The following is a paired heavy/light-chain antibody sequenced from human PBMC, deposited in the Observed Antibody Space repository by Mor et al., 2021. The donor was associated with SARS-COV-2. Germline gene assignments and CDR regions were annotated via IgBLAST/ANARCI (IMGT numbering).Heavy chain of an antibody. D-gene: IGHD2-2*01. CDR3: AKGSDTSRPYYFDS. J-gene: IGHJ4*02. CDR1: GFTFSNYA. CDR2: ITGSGGDT. Sequence: EVQLLDSGGGLVQPGGSLRLSCAASGFTFSNYAMAWVRQAPGKGLEWVSAITGSGGDTYHADSVKGRFTISRDNSKNILYFQMDSLRAEDSALYYCAKGSDTSRPYYFDSWGQGTLVTVSS. V-gene: IGHV3-23*01.
Light chain of an antibody. CDR1: QSVTSSY. CDR3: QEYGNSRA. Sequence: EIVLTQSPGTLSLSPGERATLSCRASQSVTSSYLAWYQQKPGQAPRLLMYGAITRATGIPDRFSGSGSGTDFTLTISRLEPEDFAVYYCQEYGNSRAFGQGTQVEIK. CDR2: GAI. J-gene: IGKJ1*01. V-gene: IGKV3-20*01.